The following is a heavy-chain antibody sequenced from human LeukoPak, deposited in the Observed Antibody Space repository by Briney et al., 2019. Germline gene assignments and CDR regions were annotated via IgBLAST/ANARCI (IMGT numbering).Heavy chain of an antibody. V-gene: IGHV5-51*01. CDR2: IYSDESLI. J-gene: IGHJ6*02. Sequence: GESLKISCTASGYSFSKYWIGWVRQTPGKGLEWMGFIYSDESLIRYSPSFEGQVTISADNSISTAYLQWSSLKASDTAIYYCGRYGLSGNEYLSYFYYGMDFWGQGTAVTVSS. D-gene: IGHD6-6*01. CDR3: GRYGLSGNEYLSYFYYGMDF. CDR1: GYSFSKYW.